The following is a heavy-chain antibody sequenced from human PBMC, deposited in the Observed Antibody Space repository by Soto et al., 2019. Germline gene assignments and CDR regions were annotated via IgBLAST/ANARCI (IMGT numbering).Heavy chain of an antibody. Sequence: GGSLRLSCAASGFTFSSYAMSWVRQAPGKGLEWVADISGSGGSTYYADSGKGRFTIARDNSKNTLYLQMNSLRAEDTAVYYCAKAQGGSGSYYNYWGQGTLVTVSS. D-gene: IGHD3-10*01. J-gene: IGHJ4*02. CDR2: ISGSGGST. V-gene: IGHV3-23*01. CDR3: AKAQGGSGSYYNY. CDR1: GFTFSSYA.